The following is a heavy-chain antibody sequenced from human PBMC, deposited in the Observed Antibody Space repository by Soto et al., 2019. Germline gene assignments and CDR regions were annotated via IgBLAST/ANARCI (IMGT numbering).Heavy chain of an antibody. D-gene: IGHD4-17*01. V-gene: IGHV3-7*04. CDR2: IKQDGSEK. CDR3: ARDLMTTVTYFDY. J-gene: IGHJ4*02. Sequence: GGSLRLSCAASGFTFSSYWMSWVRQAPGKGLEWVANIKQDGSEKYYVDSVKGRFTISRDNAKNSLYLQMNSLRAEDTAVYYCARDLMTTVTYFDYWGQGTLVTVSS. CDR1: GFTFSSYW.